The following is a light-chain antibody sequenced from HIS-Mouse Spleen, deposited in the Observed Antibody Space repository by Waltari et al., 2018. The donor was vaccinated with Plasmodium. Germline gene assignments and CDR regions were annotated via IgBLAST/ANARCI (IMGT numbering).Light chain of an antibody. Sequence: EIVLTQSPGTLSLSPGARATLSCRASQSVSSSYLAWYQQKPGQAPRLLIYGASSRATGIPDRFSGSGSGIVFTLTISRLEPEDFAVYYCQQYGSSPYTFGQGTKLEIK. CDR3: QQYGSSPYT. CDR2: GAS. CDR1: QSVSSSY. J-gene: IGKJ2*01. V-gene: IGKV3-20*01.